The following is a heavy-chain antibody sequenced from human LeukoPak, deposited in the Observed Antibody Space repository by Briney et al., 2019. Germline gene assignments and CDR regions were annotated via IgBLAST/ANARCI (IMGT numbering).Heavy chain of an antibody. Sequence: ASVKVSCKASGGTFSSYAISWVRQAPEQGLEWMGIINPSGGSTSYAQKFQGRVTMTRDTSTSTVYMELSSLRSEDTAVYYCARDSGYSSGWLAVYYYYYMDVWGKGTTVTVSS. CDR2: INPSGGST. CDR3: ARDSGYSSGWLAVYYYYYMDV. D-gene: IGHD6-19*01. V-gene: IGHV1-46*01. CDR1: GGTFSSYA. J-gene: IGHJ6*03.